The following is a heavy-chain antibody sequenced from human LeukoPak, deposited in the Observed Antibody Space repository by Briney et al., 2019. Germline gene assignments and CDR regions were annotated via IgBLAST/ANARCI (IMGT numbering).Heavy chain of an antibody. D-gene: IGHD3-22*01. J-gene: IGHJ3*02. V-gene: IGHV4-61*01. Sequence: SETLSLTCTVSGVSISSSSYYWSWIRQPPGKGLEWIGYIYYSGSTNYNPSLKSRVTISVDTSKNQFSLKLSSVTAADTAVYYCARGGYYYDSSGYWGAFDIWGQGTMVTVSS. CDR1: GVSISSSSYY. CDR2: IYYSGST. CDR3: ARGGYYYDSSGYWGAFDI.